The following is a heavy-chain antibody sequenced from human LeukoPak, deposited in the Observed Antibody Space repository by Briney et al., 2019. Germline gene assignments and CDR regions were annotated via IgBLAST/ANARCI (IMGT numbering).Heavy chain of an antibody. D-gene: IGHD6-13*01. J-gene: IGHJ5*02. CDR2: IYSTSSDSV. CDR3: EGLHFAAAEEFDP. V-gene: IGHV4-59*08. CDR1: GSSINGHY. Sequence: PSETLSLTCTVSGSSINGHYWSWLRQPPGKGLEWIGYIYSTSSDSVLYNPFLKSRVTLSFDTFNNQLSLSLTSVTAADTAIYYCEGLHFAAAEEFDPWGQGTLVTVSS.